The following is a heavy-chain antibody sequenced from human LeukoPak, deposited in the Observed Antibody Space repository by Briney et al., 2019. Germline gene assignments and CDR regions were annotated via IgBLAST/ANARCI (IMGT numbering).Heavy chain of an antibody. CDR1: GDSLSSNSAT. CDR3: ARGNGYPFDY. CDR2: TYYRSKWYN. Sequence: SQTLSLTCAISGDSLSSNSATWNWVRQSPSRGLEWLGSTYYRSKWYNDYAVPVKGRVTINPDASKKQFSLQLNSVTPEDTAMYYCARGNGYPFDYWGQGTLVTVSS. V-gene: IGHV6-1*01. J-gene: IGHJ4*02. D-gene: IGHD3-16*01.